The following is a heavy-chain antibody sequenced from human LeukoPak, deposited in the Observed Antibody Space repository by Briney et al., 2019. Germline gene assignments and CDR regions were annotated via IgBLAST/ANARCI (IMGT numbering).Heavy chain of an antibody. CDR2: IYHSGST. Sequence: PSETLSLTCTVSGGSISSSNYYWGWIRQPPGKGLEWIGSIYHSGSTYYNPSLKSRVTISVDTSKNQFSLKLSSVTAADTAVYYCASATIVVVPAAIRGWFDPWGQGTLVTVSS. J-gene: IGHJ5*02. V-gene: IGHV4-39*07. CDR1: GGSISSSNYY. D-gene: IGHD2-2*02. CDR3: ASATIVVVPAAIRGWFDP.